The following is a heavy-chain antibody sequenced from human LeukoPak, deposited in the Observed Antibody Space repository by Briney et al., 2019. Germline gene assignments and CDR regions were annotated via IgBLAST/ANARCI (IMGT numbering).Heavy chain of an antibody. J-gene: IGHJ3*02. V-gene: IGHV3-30-3*01. CDR2: ISYDGSNK. CDR1: GFTFSGYP. D-gene: IGHD1-26*01. Sequence: GGSLRLSCAASGFTFSGYPIHWVRQAPGKGPEWVAVISYDGSNKYYADSVKGRFTISRDNSRNTLYLQMNSLRAEDTAVYYCAREVGTPQAFDIWGQGTMVTVSS. CDR3: AREVGTPQAFDI.